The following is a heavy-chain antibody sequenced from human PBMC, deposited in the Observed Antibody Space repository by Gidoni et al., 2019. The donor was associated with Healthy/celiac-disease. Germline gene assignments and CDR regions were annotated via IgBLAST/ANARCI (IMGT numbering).Heavy chain of an antibody. CDR3: AKDGDLGYYDSSGNLDY. J-gene: IGHJ4*02. D-gene: IGHD3-22*01. V-gene: IGHV3-30*18. CDR2: ISYDGSNK. Sequence: QAPGKGMEWVAFISYDGSNKYYADSVKGRFTISRDNSKNTLYLQMNSLIAEDTAVYYCAKDGDLGYYDSSGNLDYWGQGTRVTVSS.